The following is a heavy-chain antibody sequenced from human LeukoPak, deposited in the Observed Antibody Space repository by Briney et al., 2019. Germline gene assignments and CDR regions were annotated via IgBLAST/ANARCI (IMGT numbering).Heavy chain of an antibody. V-gene: IGHV3-23*01. Sequence: GGSLRLPCAGSGFTFSSYAMNWVRQAPGKGLEWVSVISGSGGSTYYADSVKGRFTISRDNSKNTLYLQMNSLRAEDTAVYYCARDIRIAAAGYYYYYMDVWGKGTTVTVSS. J-gene: IGHJ6*03. D-gene: IGHD6-13*01. CDR1: GFTFSSYA. CDR3: ARDIRIAAAGYYYYYMDV. CDR2: ISGSGGST.